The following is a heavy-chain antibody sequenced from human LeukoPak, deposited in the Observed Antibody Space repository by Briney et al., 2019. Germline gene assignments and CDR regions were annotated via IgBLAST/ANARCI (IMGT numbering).Heavy chain of an antibody. CDR3: ARERDSIPSGRYYFDS. V-gene: IGHV6-1*01. Sequence: SQTLSLTCAISGDSVSSKSAAWNWIRQSPSRGLEWLGRTYYRTKWYNDHAVSVKSRITINPDTSRNQFSLQLNSVTPEDTAVYYCARERDSIPSGRYYFDSSGQGTLVTVFS. J-gene: IGHJ4*02. D-gene: IGHD6-6*01. CDR1: GDSVSSKSAA. CDR2: TYYRTKWYN.